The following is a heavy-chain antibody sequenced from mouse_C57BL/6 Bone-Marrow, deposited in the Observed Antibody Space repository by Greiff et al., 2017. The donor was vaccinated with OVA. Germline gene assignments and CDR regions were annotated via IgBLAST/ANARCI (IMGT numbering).Heavy chain of an antibody. CDR2: ISSGGSYT. CDR3: ARHVYYGSSPHWYFDV. V-gene: IGHV5-6*01. CDR1: GFTFSSYG. Sequence: EVMLVESGGDLVKPGGSLKLSCAASGFTFSSYGMSWVRQTPDKRLEWVATISSGGSYTYYPDSVKGRFTISRDNAKNTLYLQMSSLKSEDTAMYYCARHVYYGSSPHWYFDVWGTGTTVTVSS. J-gene: IGHJ1*03. D-gene: IGHD1-1*01.